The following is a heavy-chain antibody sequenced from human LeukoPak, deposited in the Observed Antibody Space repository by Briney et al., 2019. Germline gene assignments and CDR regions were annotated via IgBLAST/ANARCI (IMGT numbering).Heavy chain of an antibody. CDR1: GYILIESS. Sequence: ASVTVSCTVSGYILIESSIHWVRQAPGKGLEWMGGFDPEDGETIYAQKFQGRVTMTEDTSTDTAYMELSSLRSEDTAVYYCATGAEQWNYFDYWGQGTLVTVSS. CDR2: FDPEDGET. CDR3: ATGAEQWNYFDY. J-gene: IGHJ4*02. V-gene: IGHV1-24*01. D-gene: IGHD6-19*01.